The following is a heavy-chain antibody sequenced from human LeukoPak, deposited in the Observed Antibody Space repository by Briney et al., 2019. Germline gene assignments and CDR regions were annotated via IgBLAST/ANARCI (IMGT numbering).Heavy chain of an antibody. D-gene: IGHD1-1*01. CDR2: ISYDGGNR. CDR1: GFTFSSYA. V-gene: IGHV3-30-3*01. Sequence: PGRSLRLSCAASGFTFSSYAMHWVRQAPGKRLEWVAVISYDGGNRYYADSVKGRFTISRDNSKNTLYLQMNSLRGEDTAVYYCARDRYNWNDGRRSVFDYWGQGMLVTVSS. CDR3: ARDRYNWNDGRRSVFDY. J-gene: IGHJ4*02.